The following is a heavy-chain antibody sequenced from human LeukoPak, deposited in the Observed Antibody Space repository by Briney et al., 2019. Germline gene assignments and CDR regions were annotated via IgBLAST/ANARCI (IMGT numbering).Heavy chain of an antibody. D-gene: IGHD3-3*01. CDR1: GGSLSPYY. Sequence: SETLSLTCSVYGGSLSPYYWNWIRQPPGKGLEWIGYIYYSGSTNYNPSLKSRVTISVDTSKNQFSLKLSSVTAADTAVYYCARLFWSGYYGDYYYYMDVWGKGTTVTVSS. J-gene: IGHJ6*03. V-gene: IGHV4-59*01. CDR2: IYYSGST. CDR3: ARLFWSGYYGDYYYYMDV.